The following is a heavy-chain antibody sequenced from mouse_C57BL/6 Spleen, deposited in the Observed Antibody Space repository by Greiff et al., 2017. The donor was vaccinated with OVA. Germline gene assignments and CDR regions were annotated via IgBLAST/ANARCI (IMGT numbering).Heavy chain of an antibody. CDR3: ARRENYDYDWYFDV. V-gene: IGHV1-80*01. Sequence: VKLMESGAELVKPGASVKISCKASGYAFSSYWMNWVKQRPGKGLEWIGQIYPGDGDTNYNGKFKGKATLTADKSSSTAYMQLSSLTSEDSAVYFCARRENYDYDWYFDVWGTGTTVTVSS. CDR1: GYAFSSYW. J-gene: IGHJ1*03. D-gene: IGHD2-4*01. CDR2: IYPGDGDT.